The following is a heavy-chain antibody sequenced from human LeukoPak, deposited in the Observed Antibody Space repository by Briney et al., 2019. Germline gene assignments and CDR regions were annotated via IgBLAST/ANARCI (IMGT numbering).Heavy chain of an antibody. D-gene: IGHD1-26*01. CDR1: CGSISSYY. J-gene: IGHJ3*02. Sequence: SETLSLTCSVCCGSISSYYWSWIRQPPGKGLEWIGYIYYSGSTNYNPSLKSRVTISVDTSKNQFSLKLSSVTAADTAVYYCAREKGIVGATSAFAIWGQGTMVTVSS. CDR3: AREKGIVGATSAFAI. CDR2: IYYSGST. V-gene: IGHV4-59*01.